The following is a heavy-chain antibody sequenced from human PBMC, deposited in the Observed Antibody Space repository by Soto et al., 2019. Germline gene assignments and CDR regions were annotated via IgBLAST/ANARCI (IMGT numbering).Heavy chain of an antibody. J-gene: IGHJ4*02. V-gene: IGHV3-23*01. CDR1: VFPVGANA. CDR2: LSNTGRGT. Sequence: GALRVAFVVSVFPVGANAMSWVRQAPGKGLEWVSGLSNTGRGTSYADSVKGRFNISRDNSENTVYLQMNSLRVEDTAVYYCATEMGATQGPFDNWGQGTLVTVSS. D-gene: IGHD1-26*01. CDR3: ATEMGATQGPFDN.